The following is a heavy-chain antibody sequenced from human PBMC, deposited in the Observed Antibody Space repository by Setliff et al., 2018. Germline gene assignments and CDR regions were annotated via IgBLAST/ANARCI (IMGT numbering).Heavy chain of an antibody. V-gene: IGHV1-18*01. CDR3: ARKIPPQYYYMDV. CDR2: ISGHNGST. J-gene: IGHJ6*03. Sequence: ASVKVSCKTSGYSFSNFGISWVRQAPGQGLEWMGWISGHNGSTIYAQKFQGRVTMTRDTSTSTAYMELRSLRSDDTAVYYCARKIPPQYYYMDVWGKGTTVTVSS. CDR1: GYSFSNFG.